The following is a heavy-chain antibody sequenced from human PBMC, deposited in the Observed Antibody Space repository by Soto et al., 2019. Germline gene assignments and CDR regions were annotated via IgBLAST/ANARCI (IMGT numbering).Heavy chain of an antibody. CDR2: IYHNGAT. D-gene: IGHD6-19*01. V-gene: IGHV4-59*01. CDR1: GDSINSDS. CDR3: ARRSRSSSGWYFFDQ. J-gene: IGHJ4*02. Sequence: QVQLQESGPGLVKPSEPLSLTCSVSGDSINSDSWSWIRQAPGKGLEWIAYIYHNGATRYNPSLESRVTISIDTSQHKFSLKLVSVTTADTALYSCARRSRSSSGWYFFDQWGQGTLFTVSS.